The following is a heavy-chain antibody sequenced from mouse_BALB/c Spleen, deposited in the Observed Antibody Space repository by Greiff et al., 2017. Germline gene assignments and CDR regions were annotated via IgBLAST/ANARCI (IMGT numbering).Heavy chain of an antibody. Sequence: QVQLQQPGAELVRPGASVKLSCKASGYTFTSYWINWVKQRPGQGLEWIGNIYPSDSYTNYNQKFKDKATLTVDKSSSTAYMQLSSPTSEDSAVYYCTRGYGNYEDAYWGQGTLVTVSA. CDR2: IYPSDSYT. D-gene: IGHD2-1*01. J-gene: IGHJ3*01. CDR1: GYTFTSYW. V-gene: IGHV1-69*02. CDR3: TRGYGNYEDAY.